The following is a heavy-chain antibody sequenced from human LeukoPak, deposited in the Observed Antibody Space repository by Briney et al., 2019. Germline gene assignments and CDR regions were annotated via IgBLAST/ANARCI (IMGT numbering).Heavy chain of an antibody. CDR2: ISYDGSNT. J-gene: IGHJ4*02. Sequence: GGSLRLSCTASRFSFRSYDMHWVRQAPGKGLEWVAVISYDGSNTYYTDSVKGRFTISRDNSKNTLYLQMNSLRAEDTAVYYCARVSSSWEYYFDYWGQGTLVTVSS. CDR3: ARVSSSWEYYFDY. D-gene: IGHD6-13*01. V-gene: IGHV3-30*03. CDR1: RFSFRSYD.